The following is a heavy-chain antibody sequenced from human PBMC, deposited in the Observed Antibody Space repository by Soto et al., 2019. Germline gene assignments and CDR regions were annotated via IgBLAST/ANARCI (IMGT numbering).Heavy chain of an antibody. CDR1: GFTFSTYW. Sequence: GGSLRLSCAVSGFTFSTYWMSWVRQAPGKGLEWVANIKQDGSEKYYVDSVKGRFTISRDNAKNSLYLQMNSLRAEDTAVYYCARDLFLAGFFSAWQPPLWGQGTLVTVS. CDR3: ARDLFLAGFFSAWQPPL. V-gene: IGHV3-7*01. CDR2: IKQDGSEK. J-gene: IGHJ4*02. D-gene: IGHD6-19*01.